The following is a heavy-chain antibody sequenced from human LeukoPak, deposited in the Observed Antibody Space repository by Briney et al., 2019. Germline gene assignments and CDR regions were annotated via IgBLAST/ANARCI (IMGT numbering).Heavy chain of an antibody. Sequence: SETLSLTCAVYGGSFSGYFWSWIRQPPGKGLEWIAEINHSGSTNYNPSLKSRVTISVDTSKNQFSLKLSSVTAADTAVYYCARDRRWTNDWVFDYWGQGTLVTVSS. V-gene: IGHV4-34*01. J-gene: IGHJ4*02. CDR1: GGSFSGYF. CDR3: ARDRRWTNDWVFDY. CDR2: INHSGST. D-gene: IGHD1/OR15-1a*01.